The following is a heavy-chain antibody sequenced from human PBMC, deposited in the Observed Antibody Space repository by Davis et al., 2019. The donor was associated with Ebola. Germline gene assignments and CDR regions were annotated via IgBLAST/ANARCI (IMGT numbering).Heavy chain of an antibody. CDR3: ARGEGSTWTKKPYYYYGMDV. J-gene: IGHJ6*02. D-gene: IGHD3/OR15-3a*01. CDR1: GFTFSSYS. Sequence: GRSLRLSFAASGFTFSSYSMNWARQAPGTGLEWVSYISSSSTIYYADAVKGRFTISRDNANNSLYLQMNSLRDEDTAEYYCARGEGSTWTKKPYYYYGMDVWGQGTTVTVSS. V-gene: IGHV3-48*02. CDR2: ISSSSTI.